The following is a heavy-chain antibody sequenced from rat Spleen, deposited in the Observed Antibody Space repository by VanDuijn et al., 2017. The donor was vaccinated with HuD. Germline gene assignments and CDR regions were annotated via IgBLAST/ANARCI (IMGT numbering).Heavy chain of an antibody. CDR2: ISSGGGGT. V-gene: IGHV5-22*01. CDR3: VRHGYTRYYFDY. J-gene: IGHJ2*01. CDR1: GFTFNDYY. D-gene: IGHD1-9*01. Sequence: EVQLVESGGGLVQPGRSMRLSCAASGFTFNDYYMAWVRQAPKKGLEWVASISSGGGGTYYADSVEGRFTISRDNAKSTLYLQMDSLRSEDTASYYCVRHGYTRYYFDYWGQGVMVTVSS.